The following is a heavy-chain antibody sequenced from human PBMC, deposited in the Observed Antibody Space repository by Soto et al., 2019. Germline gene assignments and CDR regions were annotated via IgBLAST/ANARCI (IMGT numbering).Heavy chain of an antibody. CDR2: IYYSGRT. CDR3: AKNLPRTGRFDY. J-gene: IGHJ4*02. Sequence: LTWTLSGASIAGTTSFWAWIRQPPGKGLEWVGSIYYSGRTYYNPSLRSRVTISVDRPKNQSSLKMSSVTAADTAVYYCAKNLPRTGRFDYWVQGTSVPVSS. V-gene: IGHV4-39*01. CDR1: GASIAGTTSF.